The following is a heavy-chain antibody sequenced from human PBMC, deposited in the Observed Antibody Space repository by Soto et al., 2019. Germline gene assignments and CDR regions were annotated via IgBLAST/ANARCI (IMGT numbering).Heavy chain of an antibody. CDR3: ARFYSSPWFAP. V-gene: IGHV4-59*01. J-gene: IGHJ5*02. Sequence: SETLSLTCTVSGGSISSYYWSWIRQPPGKGLEWIGYIYYSGSTNYNPSLKSRVTISVDTSKNQFSLKLSSVTAADTAVYYCARFYSSPWFAPRGQGTLVTVSS. D-gene: IGHD6-13*01. CDR2: IYYSGST. CDR1: GGSISSYY.